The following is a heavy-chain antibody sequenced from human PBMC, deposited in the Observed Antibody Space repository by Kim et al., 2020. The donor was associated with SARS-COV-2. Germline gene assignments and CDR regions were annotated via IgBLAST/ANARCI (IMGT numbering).Heavy chain of an antibody. CDR1: GGTFSSYA. D-gene: IGHD3-22*01. Sequence: SVKVSCKASGGTFSSYAISWVRQAPGQGLEWMGGIIPIFGTANYAQKFQGRVTITADESTSTAYMELSSLRSEDTAVYYCALYDSSGYYPLVSYYYGMDVWGQGTTVTVSS. V-gene: IGHV1-69*13. CDR3: ALYDSSGYYPLVSYYYGMDV. CDR2: IIPIFGTA. J-gene: IGHJ6*02.